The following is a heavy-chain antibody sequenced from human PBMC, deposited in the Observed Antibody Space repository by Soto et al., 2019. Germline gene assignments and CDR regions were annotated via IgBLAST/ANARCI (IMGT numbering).Heavy chain of an antibody. CDR1: GFTFSNVW. D-gene: IGHD6-19*01. J-gene: IGHJ4*02. CDR2: IKSKTDGGTT. Sequence: EVQLVESGGGLVKPGGSLRLSCAASGFTFSNVWMNWVRQAPGKGLEWVGRIKSKTDGGTTDYAARVKGRFTISRDGSKNTLYLQMNSLKTEDTAVYYCTPLALKYSSGWYEFSDWGQGTLVTVSS. CDR3: TPLALKYSSGWYEFSD. V-gene: IGHV3-15*07.